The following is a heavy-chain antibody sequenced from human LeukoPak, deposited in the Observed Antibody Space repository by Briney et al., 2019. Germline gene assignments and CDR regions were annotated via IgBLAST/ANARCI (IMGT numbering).Heavy chain of an antibody. CDR3: ARDQGWLTSDY. V-gene: IGHV3-7*03. J-gene: IGHJ4*02. CDR2: IKEDGSEK. CDR1: GFTFSTCW. D-gene: IGHD6-19*01. Sequence: GGSLRLSCAASGFTFSTCWMGWVRQAPGKGLEWLGNIKEDGSEKYYVDFVKGRFTISRDNAKNSLSLQMNSLRVEDTAVYYCARDQGWLTSDYWGQGTLVTASS.